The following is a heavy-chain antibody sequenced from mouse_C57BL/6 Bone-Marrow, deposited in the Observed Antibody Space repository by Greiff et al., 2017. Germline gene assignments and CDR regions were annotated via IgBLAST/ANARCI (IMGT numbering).Heavy chain of an antibody. D-gene: IGHD1-1*01. J-gene: IGHJ1*03. CDR1: GYTFTSYD. V-gene: IGHV1-85*01. CDR3: ARLECDGSSGDGCVDV. Sequence: VKLMESGPELVKPGASVKLSCKASGYTFTSYDINWVQQRPGPGLEWIGWIYPRDGSTKYNEKFKGKATLTVDTSSRTAYMELHSLTSEDSGVYFCARLECDGSSGDGCVDVWGTGTTVTVSS. CDR2: IYPRDGST.